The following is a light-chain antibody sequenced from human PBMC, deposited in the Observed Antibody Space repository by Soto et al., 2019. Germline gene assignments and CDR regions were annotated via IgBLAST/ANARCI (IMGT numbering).Light chain of an antibody. CDR1: QSVSSN. CDR3: QQYNNWPPWT. J-gene: IGKJ1*01. Sequence: EIVMTPSPATLSVSPGERATLSCRASQSVSSNLAWYQQKPGQAPRLLIYGASTRATGIPARFSGSGSGTEFTLTISSLQSEDFAVYYCQQYNNWPPWTFGQGTKVE. CDR2: GAS. V-gene: IGKV3-15*01.